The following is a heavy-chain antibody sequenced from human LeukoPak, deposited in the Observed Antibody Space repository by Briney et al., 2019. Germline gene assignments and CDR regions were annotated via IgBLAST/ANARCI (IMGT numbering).Heavy chain of an antibody. J-gene: IGHJ6*03. Sequence: GGSLRLSCAASGFTFSSHGMHWVRQAPGKGLEWVAVIWYDGSNKYYADSVKGRFTISRDNSKNTLYLQMNSLRAEDTAVYYCAKDGEMVNYYYYYYMDVWGKGTTVTVSS. CDR3: AKDGEMVNYYYYYYMDV. CDR2: IWYDGSNK. V-gene: IGHV3-33*06. CDR1: GFTFSSHG. D-gene: IGHD2-8*01.